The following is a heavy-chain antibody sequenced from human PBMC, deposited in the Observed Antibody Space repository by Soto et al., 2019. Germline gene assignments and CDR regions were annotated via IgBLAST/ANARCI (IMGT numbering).Heavy chain of an antibody. Sequence: EVQLVESGGGLVQPGRSLRLSCAASGFTFDDYAMHWVRQAPGKGLEWVSGISWGSGSIDYAESVKGRFTISRDNAKNSLYLQMNSLRAEDTALYYCAKDAAYYFDYWGQGTLVTVSS. CDR1: GFTFDDYA. D-gene: IGHD6-25*01. CDR2: ISWGSGSI. V-gene: IGHV3-9*01. J-gene: IGHJ4*02. CDR3: AKDAAYYFDY.